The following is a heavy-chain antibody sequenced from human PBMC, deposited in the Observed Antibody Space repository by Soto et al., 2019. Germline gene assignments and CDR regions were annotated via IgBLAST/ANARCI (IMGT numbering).Heavy chain of an antibody. V-gene: IGHV1-69*12. CDR1: GGTFSSYA. Sequence: QVQLVQSGAEVKKPGSSVKVSCKASGGTFSSYAISWVRQTPGQGLEWMGGIIPIFGTANYAQKFQGRVTITADESTSTAYMELSSLRSEYTAVFCCASTTVGATTQNYFDSWGQGTLVTVSS. CDR2: IIPIFGTA. D-gene: IGHD1-26*01. CDR3: ASTTVGATTQNYFDS. J-gene: IGHJ4*02.